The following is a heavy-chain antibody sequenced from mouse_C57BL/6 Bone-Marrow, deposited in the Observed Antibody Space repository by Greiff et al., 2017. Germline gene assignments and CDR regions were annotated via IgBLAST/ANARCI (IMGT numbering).Heavy chain of an antibody. CDR2: IHPSDSDT. CDR1: GYTFTSYW. Sequence: QVQLKQPGAELVKPGASVKVSCKASGYTFTSYWMHWVKQRPGQGLEWIGRIHPSDSDTNYNQKFKGKATLTVDKSSSTAYMQLSSLTSEDSAVYYCAIENRYDYDYAMDYWGQGTSVTVSS. D-gene: IGHD2-4*01. CDR3: AIENRYDYDYAMDY. J-gene: IGHJ4*01. V-gene: IGHV1-74*01.